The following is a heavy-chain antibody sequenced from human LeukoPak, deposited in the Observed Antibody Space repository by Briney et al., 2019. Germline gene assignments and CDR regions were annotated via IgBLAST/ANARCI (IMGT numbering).Heavy chain of an antibody. CDR3: AREADAVLIRAFDY. J-gene: IGHJ4*02. V-gene: IGHV1-18*01. CDR1: GYTFTTYS. D-gene: IGHD3-3*02. CDR2: ISTYNGNT. Sequence: ASVKVSCKASGYTFTTYSISWVRQAPGQGLEWMGRISTYNGNTEYVQKFQDRVTMATDTSTNTAYKELRTLTSDDTAVYYCAREADAVLIRAFDYWGQGTPVTVSS.